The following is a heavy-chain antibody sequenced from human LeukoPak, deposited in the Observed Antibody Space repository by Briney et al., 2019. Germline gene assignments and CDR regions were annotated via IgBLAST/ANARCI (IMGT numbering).Heavy chain of an antibody. D-gene: IGHD3-16*01. J-gene: IGHJ3*02. CDR2: ITGGSDKI. CDR3: ASDFLGFGENHYAFDI. Sequence: GGSLRLSCAASGFTFTTYAMSWVRQAPGKGLEWISYITGGSDKIFYAVSVKGRFSISRDNAKNSLYLQMNSLRDEDTAVYYCASDFLGFGENHYAFDIWGQGTMVTVSS. V-gene: IGHV3-48*02. CDR1: GFTFTTYA.